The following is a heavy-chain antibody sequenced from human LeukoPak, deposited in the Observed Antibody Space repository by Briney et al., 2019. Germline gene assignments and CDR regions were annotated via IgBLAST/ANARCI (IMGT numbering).Heavy chain of an antibody. CDR1: GFTFSTYS. CDR2: ISSSSSTI. D-gene: IGHD3-22*01. Sequence: GGSLRLSCAASGFTFSTYSMNWVRQASGKGLEWVSYISSSSSTIYYADSVKGRFTISRDNAKNSLHLQMNSLRAEDTAVYYCARGSTYYDSSGQVPFDYWGQGTLVTVSS. V-gene: IGHV3-48*01. J-gene: IGHJ4*02. CDR3: ARGSTYYDSSGQVPFDY.